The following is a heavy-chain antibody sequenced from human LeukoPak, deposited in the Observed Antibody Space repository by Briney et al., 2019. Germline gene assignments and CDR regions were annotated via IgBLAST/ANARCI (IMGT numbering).Heavy chain of an antibody. Sequence: GGSLRLSCAASGFTFSSYAMSWVRQAPGKGLEWVSAISGSGGSTYYADSVKGRFTISRDNSKNTLYLQMNSLRAEDTAVYYCAEFDSPRTTGTHRQDCYYYSGMDVWAKGPRSPSP. CDR3: AEFDSPRTTGTHRQDCYYYSGMDV. D-gene: IGHD1-1*01. J-gene: IGHJ6*02. CDR2: ISGSGGST. V-gene: IGHV3-23*01. CDR1: GFTFSSYA.